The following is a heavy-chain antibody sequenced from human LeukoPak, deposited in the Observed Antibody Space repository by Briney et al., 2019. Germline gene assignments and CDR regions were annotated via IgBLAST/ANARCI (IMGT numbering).Heavy chain of an antibody. V-gene: IGHV3-23*01. CDR1: GFTFSAYV. J-gene: IGHJ6*03. D-gene: IGHD6-25*01. CDR3: ARAEAAGDNRGGYYYYYMDA. CDR2: ISASGATT. Sequence: GGSLRLSCAGSGFTFSAYVMSWVRQAPGKGLEWCSSISASGATTYLADAVKGRFTITRDHSDNTLSLQMNSLRGDDTAVYYCARAEAAGDNRGGYYYYYMDAWGKGTTVTVSS.